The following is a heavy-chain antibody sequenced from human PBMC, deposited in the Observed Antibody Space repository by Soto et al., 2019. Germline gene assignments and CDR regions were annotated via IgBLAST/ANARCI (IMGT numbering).Heavy chain of an antibody. CDR3: ARDPSPYYDFWRGYRGGWYFDY. J-gene: IGHJ4*02. Sequence: QVQLVQSGAEVKKPGSSVKVSCKASGGTFSSYTISWVRQAPGQGLEWMGRIIPILGIANYAQKFQGRVTITADKSTSTAYMELSSLRSEDTAVYYCARDPSPYYDFWRGYRGGWYFDYWGQGTLVTVSS. V-gene: IGHV1-69*08. CDR1: GGTFSSYT. D-gene: IGHD3-3*01. CDR2: IIPILGIA.